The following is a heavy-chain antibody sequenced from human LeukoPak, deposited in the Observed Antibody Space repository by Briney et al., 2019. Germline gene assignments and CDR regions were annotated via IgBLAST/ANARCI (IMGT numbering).Heavy chain of an antibody. J-gene: IGHJ5*02. CDR2: INPSGGST. CDR3: ARARDYYGSGSLGFDP. V-gene: IGHV1-46*01. CDR1: GYTFTSYY. Sequence: ASVNVSCKASGYTFTSYYMHWVRQAPGQGLEWMGIINPSGGSTSYAQKFQGRVTMTRDTSTSTVYMELSSLRSEDTAVYYCARARDYYGSGSLGFDPWGQGTLVTVSS. D-gene: IGHD3-10*01.